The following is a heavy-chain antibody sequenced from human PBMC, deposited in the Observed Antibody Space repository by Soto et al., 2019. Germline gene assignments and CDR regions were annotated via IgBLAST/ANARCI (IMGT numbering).Heavy chain of an antibody. CDR2: IITWGHTI. Sequence: QVQLVESGGGLVKPGGSLRLSCAASGFTFSDDYMSWIRQAPGNGLEWVSYIITWGHTIYYADSVKGRFPISRDNVKNSLSLQMNSLRVEDTAVYYCARRAILWGNAFDIWGQGTMVTVTS. CDR3: ARRAILWGNAFDI. D-gene: IGHD3-16*01. J-gene: IGHJ3*02. CDR1: GFTFSDDY. V-gene: IGHV3-11*01.